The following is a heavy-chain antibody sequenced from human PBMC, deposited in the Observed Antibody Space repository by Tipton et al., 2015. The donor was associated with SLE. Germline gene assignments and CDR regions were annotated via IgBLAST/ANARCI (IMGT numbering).Heavy chain of an antibody. J-gene: IGHJ3*01. V-gene: IGHV4-59*11. CDR2: IYYSGTI. CDR3: AREVGHHEGFDL. Sequence: TLSLTCSFSGGSISGPYWSWIRQPPGKALEWIGFIYYSGTINYNPSLKSRVTISLDTSKNQFSLKVNSVTAADTAMYYCAREVGHHEGFDLWGQGTLVTVSS. CDR1: GGSISGPY.